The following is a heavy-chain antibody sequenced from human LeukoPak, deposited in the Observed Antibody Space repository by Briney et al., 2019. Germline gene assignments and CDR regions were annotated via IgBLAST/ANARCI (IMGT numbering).Heavy chain of an antibody. J-gene: IGHJ4*02. V-gene: IGHV3-21*01. CDR2: ISSGSSYI. CDR1: GFTFSTYT. Sequence: GGSLRLSCAASGFTFSTYTMHWVRQAPGKGLEWVSSISSGSSYIYYTDSVKGRFTVSRDNAKNSLYLQMNSLRAEDTPVYYCARSYDYVWGNYRYDFDYWGQGTLVTVSS. D-gene: IGHD3-16*02. CDR3: ARSYDYVWGNYRYDFDY.